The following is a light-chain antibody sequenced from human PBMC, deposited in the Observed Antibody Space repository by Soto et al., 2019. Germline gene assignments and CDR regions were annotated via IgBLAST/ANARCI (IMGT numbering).Light chain of an antibody. J-gene: IGKJ2*01. CDR2: GTS. CDR1: QSVGRN. CDR3: QQYNNWPYT. Sequence: EIVMTQSPVALSVSPGERAALSCRASQSVGRNFAWYQQRPGHAPRVLIYGTSTRATGVPARFSGSGSGTDFTLTISSLQSEDFAVYYCQQYNNWPYTFGQGTRLEIK. V-gene: IGKV3-15*01.